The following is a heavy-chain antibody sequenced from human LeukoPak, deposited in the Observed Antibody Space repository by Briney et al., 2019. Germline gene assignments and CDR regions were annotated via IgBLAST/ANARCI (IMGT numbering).Heavy chain of an antibody. CDR2: IRSKAYGGTT. D-gene: IGHD3-16*02. CDR1: GFTFGDYA. Sequence: GVSLRLSCTASGFTFGDYAMSWFRQAPGKGLEWVGFIRSKAYGGTTEYAASVKGRFTISRDDSKSIAYLQMNSLKTEDTAVYYCTRVHYVWGSYRTIDYWGQGTLVTVSS. CDR3: TRVHYVWGSYRTIDY. V-gene: IGHV3-49*03. J-gene: IGHJ4*02.